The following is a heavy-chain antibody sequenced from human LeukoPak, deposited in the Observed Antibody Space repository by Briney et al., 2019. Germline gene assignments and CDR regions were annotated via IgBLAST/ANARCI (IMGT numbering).Heavy chain of an antibody. J-gene: IGHJ4*02. CDR2: IKQDGSEK. D-gene: IGHD3-16*01. CDR3: ARDFGAAMAPFDY. V-gene: IGHV3-7*01. Sequence: PGGSLRLSCAASGFTFSSYWMSWVRQAPGKGLEWVANIKQDGSEKYYVDSVKGRFTISRDNAKNSVFLQMNSLRAEDTAVYYCARDFGAAMAPFDYWGQGTLVTVSS. CDR1: GFTFSSYW.